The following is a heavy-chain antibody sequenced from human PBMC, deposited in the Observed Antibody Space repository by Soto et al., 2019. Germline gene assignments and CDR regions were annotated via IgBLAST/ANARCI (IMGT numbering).Heavy chain of an antibody. D-gene: IGHD4-17*01. CDR1: GFTFSSYG. CDR3: ASTVTRRQYYYYYGMDV. CDR2: ISYDGSNK. V-gene: IGHV3-30*03. Sequence: HPGGSLRLSCAASGFTFSSYGMHWVRQAPGKGLEWVAVISYDGSNKYYADSVKGRFTISRDNSKNTLYLQMNSLRAEDTAVYYCASTVTRRQYYYYYGMDVWGQGTTVTVSS. J-gene: IGHJ6*02.